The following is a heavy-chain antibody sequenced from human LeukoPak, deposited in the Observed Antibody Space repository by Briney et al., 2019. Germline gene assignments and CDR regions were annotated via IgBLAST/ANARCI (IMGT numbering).Heavy chain of an antibody. D-gene: IGHD3-3*01. V-gene: IGHV4-4*07. CDR3: ARIRGITIFGVVIIEDAFDI. Sequence: SETLSLTCTVSGGSISSYYWSWIRQPAGKGLEWIGRIYTSGSTNYNPSLKSRVTMSVDTSKNQFSLKLSSVTAADTAVYYCARIRGITIFGVVIIEDAFDIWGQGTMVTVSS. CDR1: GGSISSYY. CDR2: IYTSGST. J-gene: IGHJ3*02.